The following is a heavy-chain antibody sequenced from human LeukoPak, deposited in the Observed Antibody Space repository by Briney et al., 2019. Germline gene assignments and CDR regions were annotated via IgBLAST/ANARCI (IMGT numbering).Heavy chain of an antibody. CDR2: IYPGDSDT. D-gene: IGHD3-3*01. J-gene: IGHJ5*02. Sequence: GESLKISCKGSGYSFTSYWIGWVRQMPGKGLEWMGIIYPGDSDTRYSPSFQGQVTISADKSISTAYLQWSSLKAPDTAMYYCARKTYYDFWSGYYSNWFDPWGQGTLVTVSS. CDR3: ARKTYYDFWSGYYSNWFDP. CDR1: GYSFTSYW. V-gene: IGHV5-51*01.